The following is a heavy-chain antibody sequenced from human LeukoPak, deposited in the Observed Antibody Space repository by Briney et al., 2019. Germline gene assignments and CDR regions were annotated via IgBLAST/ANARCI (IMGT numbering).Heavy chain of an antibody. V-gene: IGHV3-23*01. J-gene: IGHJ4*02. Sequence: PGGSLRLSCAASGFTFSSYAMSWVRQAPGKGLEWVSALSGSGGSTYYADSVKGRFTIPRDNSKNTLYLQMNSLRAEDTAVYYCALLSGDYGYWGQGTLVTVSS. CDR2: LSGSGGST. D-gene: IGHD4-17*01. CDR1: GFTFSSYA. CDR3: ALLSGDYGY.